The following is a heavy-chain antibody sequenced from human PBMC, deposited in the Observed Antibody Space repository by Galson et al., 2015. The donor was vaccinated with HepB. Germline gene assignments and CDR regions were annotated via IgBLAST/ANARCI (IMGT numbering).Heavy chain of an antibody. CDR1: GYSFTSYW. V-gene: IGHV5-51*01. D-gene: IGHD3-22*01. CDR2: IYPGDSDT. CDR3: ARHTRDVHYDSSTYGWFDP. Sequence: QSGAEVTKPGESLKISCKGSGYSFTSYWIGWVRQMPGKGLEWMGIIYPGDSDTRYSPSFQGQVTISADKSISTAYLQWSSLKASDTAMYYCARHTRDVHYDSSTYGWFDPWGQGTLVTVSS. J-gene: IGHJ5*02.